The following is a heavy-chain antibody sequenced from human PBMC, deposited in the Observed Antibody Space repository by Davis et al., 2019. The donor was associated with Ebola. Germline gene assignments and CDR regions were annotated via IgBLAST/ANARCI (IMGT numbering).Heavy chain of an antibody. J-gene: IGHJ4*02. D-gene: IGHD2-21*01. V-gene: IGHV3-49*03. CDR3: TRDSVVVIATRLDY. Sequence: GESLKISCTASGFTFGDYAMSWFRQAPGKGLEWVGFIRSKAYGGTTEYAASVKGRFTISRDDSKSIAYLQMNSLKTEDTAVYYCTRDSVVVIATRLDYWGQGTLVTVSS. CDR2: IRSKAYGGTT. CDR1: GFTFGDYA.